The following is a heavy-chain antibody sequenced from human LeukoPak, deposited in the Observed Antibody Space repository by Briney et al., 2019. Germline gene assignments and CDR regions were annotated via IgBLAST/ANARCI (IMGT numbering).Heavy chain of an antibody. CDR2: ISSSSSYI. V-gene: IGHV3-21*04. J-gene: IGHJ3*02. CDR3: AKGQSGSYYFGAFDI. CDR1: GFTFSSYS. D-gene: IGHD1-26*01. Sequence: GGSLRLSCAASGFTFSSYSMNWVRQAPGKGLEWVSSISSSSSYIYYADSVKGRFTISRDNAKNSLYLQMNSLRAEDTAVYYCAKGQSGSYYFGAFDIWGQGTMVTVSS.